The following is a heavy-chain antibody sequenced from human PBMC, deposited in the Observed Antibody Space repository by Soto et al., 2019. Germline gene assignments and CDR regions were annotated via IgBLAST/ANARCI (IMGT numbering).Heavy chain of an antibody. CDR1: GFSLSTSGVG. J-gene: IGHJ3*02. V-gene: IGHV2-5*02. CDR3: AHMTTVTTMHAFDI. D-gene: IGHD4-17*01. CDR2: IYWDDDK. Sequence: QITLKESGPTLVKPTQTLTLTCTFSGFSLSTSGVGVGWIRQPPGKALEWLALIYWDDDKRYSPSLKSRLTITKDTSKNQVVLTMTNIDPVDTATYYCAHMTTVTTMHAFDIWGQGTMVTVSS.